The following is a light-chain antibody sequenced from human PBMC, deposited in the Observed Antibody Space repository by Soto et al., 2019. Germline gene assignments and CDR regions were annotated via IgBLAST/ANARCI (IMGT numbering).Light chain of an antibody. CDR1: QSINTN. Sequence: IVMTQSPATLSVSPGERATLSCRASQSINTNLAWFRQTPGRAPRLLIFGASTRATDIPARFSGSGSGTEFTLTISTLQSEDFAVYYCQHYNDRPPWTFGQGTKVDIK. CDR3: QHYNDRPPWT. V-gene: IGKV3-15*01. J-gene: IGKJ1*01. CDR2: GAS.